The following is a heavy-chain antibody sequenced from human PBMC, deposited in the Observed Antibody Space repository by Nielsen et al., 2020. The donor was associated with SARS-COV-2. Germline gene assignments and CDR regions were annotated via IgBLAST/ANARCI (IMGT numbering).Heavy chain of an antibody. J-gene: IGHJ5*02. CDR2: ISDSGGGT. V-gene: IGHV3-23*01. CDR3: ARGFDP. CDR1: GFTFSDYY. Sequence: GESLRISCAASGFTFSDYYMSWVRRAPGKGLEWVSGISDSGGGTFYADSVKGRFTISRDNSRNTLFLQMNSLRAEDTAVYFCARGFDPWGQGTLVTVSS.